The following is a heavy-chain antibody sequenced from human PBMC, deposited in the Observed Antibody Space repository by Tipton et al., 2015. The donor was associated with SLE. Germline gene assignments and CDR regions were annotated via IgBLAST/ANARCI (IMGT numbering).Heavy chain of an antibody. CDR1: GFTFSSYA. CDR2: ISGSGGST. J-gene: IGHJ5*02. D-gene: IGHD2-2*01. Sequence: GSLRLSCAASGFTFSSYAMSWVRQAPGKGLEWVSAISGSGGSTYYADSVKGRFTISRDNSKNTLYLQMNSLRAEDTAVYYCARERGARDIVVVPAPKGGWFDPWGQGTLVTVSS. CDR3: ARERGARDIVVVPAPKGGWFDP. V-gene: IGHV3-23*01.